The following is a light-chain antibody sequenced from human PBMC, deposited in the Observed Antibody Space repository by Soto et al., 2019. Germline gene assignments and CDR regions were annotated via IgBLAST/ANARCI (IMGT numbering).Light chain of an antibody. J-gene: IGLJ1*01. Sequence: QSALTQPASVSGSPGQSITISCTGTSSDVGNYKYVSWYQQHPGKAPKLMIYEVSNRPSGVSNRFSGSKSGNTASLTICGLQAENETDYYCFSYTSSGTYVFGTGTKV. V-gene: IGLV2-14*01. CDR1: SSDVGNYKY. CDR2: EVS. CDR3: FSYTSSGTYV.